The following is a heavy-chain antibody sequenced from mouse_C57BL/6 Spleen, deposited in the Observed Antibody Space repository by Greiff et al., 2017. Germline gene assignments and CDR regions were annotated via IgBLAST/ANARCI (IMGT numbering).Heavy chain of an antibody. J-gene: IGHJ4*01. Sequence: EVQGVESGGGLVKPGGSLKLSCAASGFPFSSYALSLVRPTPDKRLAWVATISDGGSYTYSPDNVKGRFTISRDNAKNNLYLQMSHLKSEDTAMYYCARELGRDYYAMDYWGQGTSVTVSS. D-gene: IGHD4-1*01. CDR2: ISDGGSYT. CDR1: GFPFSSYA. V-gene: IGHV5-4*01. CDR3: ARELGRDYYAMDY.